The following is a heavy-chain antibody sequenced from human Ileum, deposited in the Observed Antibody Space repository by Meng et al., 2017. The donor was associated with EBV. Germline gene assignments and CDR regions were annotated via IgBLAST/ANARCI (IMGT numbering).Heavy chain of an antibody. V-gene: IGHV4-4*02. CDR1: GGSISSSNW. CDR3: ARDPTGGEDHQRV. Sequence: QVLLQESGPGLVKASGTLFLTCAVSGGSISSSNWWSWVRQPPGKGLEWIGKIYHSGITIYNPSLKSRVTMSVDNSKNQFSLKLNSMTAADTAVYYCARDPTGGEDHQRVWGQGTLVTVSS. J-gene: IGHJ4*02. CDR2: IYHSGIT. D-gene: IGHD1-14*01.